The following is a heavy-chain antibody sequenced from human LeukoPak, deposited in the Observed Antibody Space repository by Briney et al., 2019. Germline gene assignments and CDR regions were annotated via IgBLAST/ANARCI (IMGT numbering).Heavy chain of an antibody. CDR2: INTNTGNP. J-gene: IGHJ1*01. D-gene: IGHD6-13*01. CDR1: GYTFTSYA. CDR3: SRGGDPGIAYFQH. Sequence: ASVKVSCKASGYTFTSYAMNWVRQAPGQGLEWMGWINTNTGNPTYAQGFTGRFVFSFDTSFSTAYLQISSLKAEDTAVYYCSRGGDPGIAYFQHWGQGTLVTVSS. V-gene: IGHV7-4-1*02.